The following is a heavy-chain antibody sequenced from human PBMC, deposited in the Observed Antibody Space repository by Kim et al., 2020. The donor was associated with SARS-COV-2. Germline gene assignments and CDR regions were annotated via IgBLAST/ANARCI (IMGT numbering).Heavy chain of an antibody. CDR2: ISGSGGST. Sequence: GGSLRLSCAASGFTFSSYAMSWVRQAPGKGLEWVSAISGSGGSTYYADSVKGRFTISRDNSKNTLYLQMNSLRAEDTAVYYCAKEGLDYGDYSGWFDPWGQGTLVTVSS. CDR1: GFTFSSYA. D-gene: IGHD4-17*01. V-gene: IGHV3-23*01. CDR3: AKEGLDYGDYSGWFDP. J-gene: IGHJ5*02.